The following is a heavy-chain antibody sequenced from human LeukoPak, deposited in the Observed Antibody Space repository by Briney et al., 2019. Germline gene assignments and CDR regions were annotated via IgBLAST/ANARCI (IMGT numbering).Heavy chain of an antibody. CDR3: AKSTRAVMAMMDV. D-gene: IGHD3-16*01. CDR2: ISSRSTYI. J-gene: IGHJ6*04. Sequence: PGGSLRLSCAASGFTFSNYSMNWVRQAPGKGLEWVSSISSRSTYIYHADSVKGRFTISRDNAKNSLFLQMNSLRAEDTAVYFCAKSTRAVMAMMDVWAKGPRSPSPQ. V-gene: IGHV3-21*01. CDR1: GFTFSNYS.